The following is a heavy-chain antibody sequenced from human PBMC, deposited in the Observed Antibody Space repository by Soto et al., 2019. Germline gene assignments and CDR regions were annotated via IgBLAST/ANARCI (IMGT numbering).Heavy chain of an antibody. V-gene: IGHV1-3*01. CDR1: GYTFTSYA. CDR2: INAGNGNT. Sequence: QVQLVQSGAEVKKPGASVKVSCKASGYTFTSYAMHWVRQAPGQRLEWMGWINAGNGNTKYSQKFQGRVTITRDTSASTAYMELSSLTSEDTAVYYCARGPGGPDGPGDYWGQGTLVPVSS. J-gene: IGHJ4*02. CDR3: ARGPGGPDGPGDY. D-gene: IGHD2-15*01.